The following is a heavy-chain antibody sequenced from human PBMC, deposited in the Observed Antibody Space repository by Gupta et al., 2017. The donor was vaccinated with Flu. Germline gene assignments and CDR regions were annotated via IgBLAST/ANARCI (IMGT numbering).Heavy chain of an antibody. CDR3: ARHSQQQPPWYFDL. V-gene: IGHV4-39*01. Sequence: QLQLQESGPGLVKASETLSLTCTVSGGSINTNDYYWAWIRQPPGKGLEWIGNVFYSGTIYFNPSLMSRVTMSVDISQNQFSLNLRSVTDADTAVYYCARHSQQQPPWYFDLWGRGSLVTVSS. J-gene: IGHJ2*01. CDR2: VFYSGTI. D-gene: IGHD6-13*01. CDR1: GGSINTNDYY.